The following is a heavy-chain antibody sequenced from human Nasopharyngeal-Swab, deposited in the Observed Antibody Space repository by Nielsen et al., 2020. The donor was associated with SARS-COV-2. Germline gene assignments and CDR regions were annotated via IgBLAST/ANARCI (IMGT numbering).Heavy chain of an antibody. CDR3: ARDYSGYDCRYYYYYYMDV. CDR1: GFTFSSYS. CDR2: ISSSSSTI. V-gene: IGHV3-48*04. Sequence: GGSLRLSCAASGFTFSSYSMNWVRQAPGKGLEWVSYISSSSSTIYYADSVKGRFTISRDNAKNSLYLQMNSLRAEDTAVYYCARDYSGYDCRYYYYYYMDVWGKGTTVTVSS. J-gene: IGHJ6*03. D-gene: IGHD5-12*01.